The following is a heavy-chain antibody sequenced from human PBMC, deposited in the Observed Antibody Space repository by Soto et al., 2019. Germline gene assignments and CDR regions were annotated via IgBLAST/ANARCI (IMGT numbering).Heavy chain of an antibody. CDR3: ARDETQGITVMVVAKSHAFNI. CDR2: IIPISGTT. V-gene: IGHV1-69*06. Sequence: QVQLLQSGAEVKKPGSSVKVSCKASGGTFSSYTISWVRQAPGQGLEWMGGIIPISGTTNYAQKFQGRVTIMADKSTSTAYMERSSLRSEDTAVYYCARDETQGITVMVVAKSHAFNIWGQGTLVTVSS. D-gene: IGHD3-22*01. J-gene: IGHJ3*02. CDR1: GGTFSSYT.